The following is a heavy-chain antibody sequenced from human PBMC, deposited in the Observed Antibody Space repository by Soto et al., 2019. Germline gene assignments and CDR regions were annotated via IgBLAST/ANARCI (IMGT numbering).Heavy chain of an antibody. CDR1: GYPFTNYG. CDR3: AREGDDSGWSSAGYFQH. Sequence: QVQLVQSGTEVKKPGASVKVSCQASGYPFTNYGIHWVGQAPGQGLQWLGWISAYNGNTHYAQKLQGRVPMHTDTSRLKAYVELRSLRSDDTALYYWAREGDDSGWSSAGYFQHWGKGTLVPVSS. D-gene: IGHD6-13*01. V-gene: IGHV1-18*01. CDR2: ISAYNGNT. J-gene: IGHJ1*01.